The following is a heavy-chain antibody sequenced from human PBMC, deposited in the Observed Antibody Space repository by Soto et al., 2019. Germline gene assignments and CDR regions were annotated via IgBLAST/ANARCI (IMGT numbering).Heavy chain of an antibody. CDR1: GGSISSGGYS. CDR2: IYYSGST. Sequence: PSETLSLTCAVSGGSISSGGYSWSWIRQHPGKGLEWIGYIYYSGSTYYNPSLKSRVTISVDTSKNQFSLKLSSVTAADTAVYYCARGGRRSPGMDVWGQGTTVTVSS. V-gene: IGHV4-31*11. CDR3: ARGGRRSPGMDV. J-gene: IGHJ6*02.